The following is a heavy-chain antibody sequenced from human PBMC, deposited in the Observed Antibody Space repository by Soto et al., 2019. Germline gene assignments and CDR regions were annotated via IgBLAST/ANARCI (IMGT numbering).Heavy chain of an antibody. Sequence: SETLSLTCTVSGSSINSSGYYWGRIRQPPGKGLEWIGSMFYGVSTYYNPSLKSRVTVSVDTSKNQFSLNLRSVTAADTAVYYCARLPSRHLVDYWGQGTLVTVS. CDR1: GSSINSSGYY. CDR3: ARLPSRHLVDY. J-gene: IGHJ4*02. CDR2: MFYGVST. D-gene: IGHD3-3*02. V-gene: IGHV4-39*01.